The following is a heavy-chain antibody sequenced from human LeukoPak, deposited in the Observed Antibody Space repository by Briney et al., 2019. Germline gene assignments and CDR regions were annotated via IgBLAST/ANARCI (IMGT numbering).Heavy chain of an antibody. CDR1: GFTFSSYG. V-gene: IGHV3-30*02. CDR2: VRYDGSNK. D-gene: IGHD1-26*01. J-gene: IGHJ3*02. CDR3: AKDGPRWELLHTDAFDI. Sequence: PGGSLRLSCAASGFTFSSYGMHWVRQAPGKGLEWVAFVRYDGSNKYYADSVKGRFTISRDNSKNTLYLQMNSLRAEDTAVYYCAKDGPRWELLHTDAFDIWGQGTMVTVSS.